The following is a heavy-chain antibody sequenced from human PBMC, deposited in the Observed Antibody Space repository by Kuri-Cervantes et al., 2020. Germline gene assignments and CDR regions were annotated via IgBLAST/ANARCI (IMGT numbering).Heavy chain of an antibody. D-gene: IGHD5-24*01. V-gene: IGHV3-30*19. CDR2: ISYDGSNK. CDR3: ARDFLGERWPDY. J-gene: IGHJ4*02. CDR1: GFTFSSYG. Sequence: LSLTCAASGFTFSSYGMHWVRQAPGKGLEWVAVISYDGSNKYYADSVKGRFTISRDNSKNTLYLQMNSLRAEDTAVYYCARDFLGERWPDYWGQGTPVTVSS.